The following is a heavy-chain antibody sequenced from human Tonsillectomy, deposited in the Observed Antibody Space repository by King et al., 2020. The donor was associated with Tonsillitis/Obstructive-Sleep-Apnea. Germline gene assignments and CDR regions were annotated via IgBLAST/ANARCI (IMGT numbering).Heavy chain of an antibody. CDR3: ARLGSREMITYSIDS. J-gene: IGHJ4*02. CDR1: GYSFTSYW. D-gene: IGHD1-14*01. Sequence: QLVQSGTEVKKPGESLKISCKGSGYSFTSYWIGWVRQMPGKGLEWMGVIYPGDSDTRYSPSFQGQVTISADKFISTAYLQWSSLRASDTAMYYCARLGSREMITYSIDSWGQGTLVTVSS. CDR2: IYPGDSDT. V-gene: IGHV5-51*03.